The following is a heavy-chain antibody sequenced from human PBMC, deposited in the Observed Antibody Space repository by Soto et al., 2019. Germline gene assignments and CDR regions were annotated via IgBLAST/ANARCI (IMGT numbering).Heavy chain of an antibody. CDR3: ASWHEREHAYDV. J-gene: IGHJ3*01. V-gene: IGHV3-53*01. Sequence: GGSLRLSCAAFGLAVSGKKYVAWVRQAPGKGLEWVSALYDVDGSFYADSVKGRFTTSSDSSKTTVYLQMNGLRPDDTAVYYCASWHEREHAYDVWGQGATVTVSS. CDR1: GLAVSGKKY. D-gene: IGHD1-1*01. CDR2: LYDVDGS.